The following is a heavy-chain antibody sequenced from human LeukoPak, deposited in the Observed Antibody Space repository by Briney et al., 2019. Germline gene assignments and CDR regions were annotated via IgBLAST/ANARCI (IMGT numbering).Heavy chain of an antibody. CDR2: ISYDGSNK. D-gene: IGHD5-12*01. Sequence: PGGSLRLSCAASGFTFSSYAMHWVRQAPGKGLEWVAVISYDGSNKYYADSVKGRFTISRDNSKNTLYLQMNSLRAEDTAVYYCARRVSGYDGYWGQGTLVTVSS. CDR1: GFTFSSYA. J-gene: IGHJ4*02. CDR3: ARRVSGYDGY. V-gene: IGHV3-30-3*01.